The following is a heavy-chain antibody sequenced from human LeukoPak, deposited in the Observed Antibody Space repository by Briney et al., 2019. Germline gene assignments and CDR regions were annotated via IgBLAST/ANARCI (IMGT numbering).Heavy chain of an antibody. V-gene: IGHV3-15*01. Sequence: PGGSLRLSCAASGLIFSDAWMTWVRQAPGKGLECVGRIKSWFNGGTQDLAATVKGRFIISREDSRNTVYLQLNSLKTEDTAVYYCTKDRPYTGGGVIASWGPGTLVTVSS. CDR2: IKSWFNGGTQ. D-gene: IGHD3-16*01. J-gene: IGHJ5*01. CDR3: TKDRPYTGGGVIAS. CDR1: GLIFSDAW.